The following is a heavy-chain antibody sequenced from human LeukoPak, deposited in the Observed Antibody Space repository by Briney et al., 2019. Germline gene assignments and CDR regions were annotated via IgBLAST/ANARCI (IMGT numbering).Heavy chain of an antibody. CDR3: ARDPHSYYYDSSGYYYQPYYFDY. Sequence: SVKVSCKASGGTFSSYAISWVRQAPGQGLEWMGGIIPIFGTANYAQKFQGRVTITADESTSTAYMELSSLRSEDTAVYYCARDPHSYYYDSSGYYYQPYYFDYWGQGTLVTVSS. J-gene: IGHJ4*02. CDR1: GGTFSSYA. D-gene: IGHD3-22*01. V-gene: IGHV1-69*13. CDR2: IIPIFGTA.